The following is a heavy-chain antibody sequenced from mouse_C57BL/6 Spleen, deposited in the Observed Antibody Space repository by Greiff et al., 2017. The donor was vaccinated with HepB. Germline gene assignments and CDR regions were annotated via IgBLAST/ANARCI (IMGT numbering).Heavy chain of an antibody. CDR3: ERPLRGGYYFDY. J-gene: IGHJ2*01. CDR2: ISSGSSTI. D-gene: IGHD2-12*01. Sequence: EVKLMESGGGLVKPGGSLKLSCAASGFTFSDYGMHWVRQAPEKGLEWVAYISSGSSTIYYADTVKGRFTISRDNAKNTLFLQMTRLRSEDTAMYYCERPLRGGYYFDYWGQGTTLTVSS. CDR1: GFTFSDYG. V-gene: IGHV5-17*01.